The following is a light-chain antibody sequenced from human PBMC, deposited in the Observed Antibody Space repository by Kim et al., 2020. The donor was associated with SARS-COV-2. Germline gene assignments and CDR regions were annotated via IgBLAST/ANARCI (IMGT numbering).Light chain of an antibody. CDR2: GAS. J-gene: IGKJ4*01. CDR1: QSIGTR. Sequence: IQMTQSPSSLAASVGDRITIACRASQSIGTRLNWYQQRPGKAPKLLIYGASSLQSGVPSRFSGAGSGTDFTLTISGLQPEDFATYYCQQSFSTPWLSFGGGTKVDIK. CDR3: QQSFSTPWLS. V-gene: IGKV1-39*01.